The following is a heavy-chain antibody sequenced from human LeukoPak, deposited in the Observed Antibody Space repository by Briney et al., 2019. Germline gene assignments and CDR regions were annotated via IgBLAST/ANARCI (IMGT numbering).Heavy chain of an antibody. V-gene: IGHV4-30-4*08. CDR2: IYYSGST. CDR3: ASAVIYGGNTFDY. Sequence: PSQTLSLTCTVSGGSISSGDYYWSWIRQPPGKGLEWIGYIYYSGSTYYNPSLNSRVTISVDTSKNQFSLKLSSVTAADTAVYYCASAVIYGGNTFDYWGQGTLVTVSS. D-gene: IGHD4-23*01. CDR1: GGSISSGDYY. J-gene: IGHJ4*02.